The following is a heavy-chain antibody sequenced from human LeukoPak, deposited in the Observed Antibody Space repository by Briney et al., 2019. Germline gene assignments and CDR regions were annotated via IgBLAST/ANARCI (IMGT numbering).Heavy chain of an antibody. CDR2: IYTRGST. J-gene: IGHJ4*02. CDR1: GGSITSYY. D-gene: IGHD3-22*01. Sequence: SETLSLTCTVSGGSITSYYWSWIRQPAGKGLEWIGRIYTRGSTNYNPSLKSRVTMSVGTSKNQFSLQLSSVTAADTAVYYCAGEGHYYDSSGYYYGGEDYWGQGTLVTVSS. CDR3: AGEGHYYDSSGYYYGGEDY. V-gene: IGHV4-4*07.